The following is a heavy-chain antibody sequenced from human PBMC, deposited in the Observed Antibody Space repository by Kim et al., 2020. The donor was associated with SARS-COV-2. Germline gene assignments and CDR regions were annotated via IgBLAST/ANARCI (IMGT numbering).Heavy chain of an antibody. CDR3: ARVQLVGVTTGAFDI. CDR2: ISDSSSYI. D-gene: IGHD1-26*01. CDR1: GFIFSSYS. V-gene: IGHV3-21*01. J-gene: IGHJ3*02. Sequence: GGSLRLSCAASGFIFSSYSMNWVRRAPGKGLEWISSISDSSSYIYYADSVKGRFTISRDNAKNSLYLQMNSLRAEDTAVYYCARVQLVGVTTGAFDIWGQGTMVTVSS.